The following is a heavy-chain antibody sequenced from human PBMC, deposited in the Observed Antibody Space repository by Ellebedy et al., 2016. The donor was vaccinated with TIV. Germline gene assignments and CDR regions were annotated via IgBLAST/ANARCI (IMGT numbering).Heavy chain of an antibody. Sequence: ASVKVSCKGSGYSFTSYWIAWVRQMPGKGLEWMGIIYPGDSDTRYSPSFQGQVTISADKSINTAYLQWSSLKASDTAMYYCARAFYSNFGLDPWGQGTLVTVSS. V-gene: IGHV5-51*01. CDR3: ARAFYSNFGLDP. J-gene: IGHJ5*02. CDR2: IYPGDSDT. CDR1: GYSFTSYW. D-gene: IGHD4-11*01.